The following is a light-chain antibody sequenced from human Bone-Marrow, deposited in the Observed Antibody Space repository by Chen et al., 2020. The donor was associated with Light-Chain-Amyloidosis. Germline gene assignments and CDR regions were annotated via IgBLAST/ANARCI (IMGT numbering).Light chain of an antibody. Sequence: NFMLTQPHSVSESPGKTVIISCTRSSGSIATNYVQWYQQRPGSSPTTVIYEDDQRPSGVPDRFSSSIDRSSNSASLPISGLKTEDEADYYCQSYQGSSQGVFGGGTKLTVL. CDR1: SGSIATNY. CDR2: EDD. V-gene: IGLV6-57*01. CDR3: QSYQGSSQGV. J-gene: IGLJ3*02.